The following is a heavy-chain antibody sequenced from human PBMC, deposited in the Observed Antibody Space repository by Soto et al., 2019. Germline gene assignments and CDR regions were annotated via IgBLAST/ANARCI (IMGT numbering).Heavy chain of an antibody. D-gene: IGHD5-18*01. Sequence: PVGSLRLSCAASGFTFSGSAMHWVRQASGKGLEWVGRIRSKANSYATAYVASVKGRFTISRDDSKSTAYLQMNSLKTEDTAVYYCTSQGYSYGFVYWGQGTLVTVSS. CDR2: IRSKANSYAT. CDR3: TSQGYSYGFVY. V-gene: IGHV3-73*01. J-gene: IGHJ4*02. CDR1: GFTFSGSA.